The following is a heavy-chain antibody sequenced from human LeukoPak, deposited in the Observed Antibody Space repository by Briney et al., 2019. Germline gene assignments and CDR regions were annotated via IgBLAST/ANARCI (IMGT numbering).Heavy chain of an antibody. D-gene: IGHD4/OR15-4a*01. V-gene: IGHV1-8*01. CDR3: ARGRPTPVLSDI. Sequence: ASVKVSCKASGYTFTSYDINWVRQATGQGLEWMGWMNPNSGNTGYAQKFQGRVTMTRNTSISTAYMELSSLRSEDTAVCYCARGRPTPVLSDIWGQGTMVTVSS. CDR1: GYTFTSYD. J-gene: IGHJ3*02. CDR2: MNPNSGNT.